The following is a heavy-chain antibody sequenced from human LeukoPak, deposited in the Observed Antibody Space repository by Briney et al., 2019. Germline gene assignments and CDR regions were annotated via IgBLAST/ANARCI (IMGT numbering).Heavy chain of an antibody. CDR3: ARGLTTVVTPV. V-gene: IGHV3-21*01. D-gene: IGHD4-23*01. J-gene: IGHJ4*02. CDR2: ISSSSSYI. Sequence: GGSLRLSCAASGFTFSSYSMSWVRQAPGKGLEWVSSISSSSSYIYYADSVKGRFTISRDNAKNSLYLQMNSLRAEDTAVYYCARGLTTVVTPVWGQGTLVTVSS. CDR1: GFTFSSYS.